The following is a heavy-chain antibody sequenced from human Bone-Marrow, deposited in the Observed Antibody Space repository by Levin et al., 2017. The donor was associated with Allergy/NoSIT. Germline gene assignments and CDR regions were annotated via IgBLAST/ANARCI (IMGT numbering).Heavy chain of an antibody. V-gene: IGHV3-21*01. Sequence: GGSLRLSCAASGFTFSSYSMNWVRQAPGKGLEWVSSISSSSSYIYYADSVKGRFTISRDNAKNSLYLQMNSLRAEDTAVYYCARNYLEWLLYPYYYGMDGWGQGTTVTVSS. J-gene: IGHJ6*02. CDR1: GFTFSSYS. CDR3: ARNYLEWLLYPYYYGMDG. CDR2: ISSSSSYI. D-gene: IGHD3-3*01.